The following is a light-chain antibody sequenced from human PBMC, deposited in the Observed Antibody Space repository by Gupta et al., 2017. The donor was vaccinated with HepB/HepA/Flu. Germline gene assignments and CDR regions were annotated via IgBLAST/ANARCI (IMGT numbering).Light chain of an antibody. CDR3: QVWDSSSDHVV. CDR1: NIGGQS. J-gene: IGLJ2*01. V-gene: IGLV3-21*04. Sequence: SYVLTXPLSVSVAXGKTAKISCGGDNIGGQSVHWYQQKPGQAPVLVIYYGSDRPSGIPERFSGSNSGNTATLTISRVEAGDEADYYCQVWDSSSDHVVFGGGTKLTVL. CDR2: YGS.